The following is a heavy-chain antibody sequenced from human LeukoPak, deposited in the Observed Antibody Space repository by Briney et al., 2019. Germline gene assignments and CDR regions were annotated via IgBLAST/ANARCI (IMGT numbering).Heavy chain of an antibody. CDR1: GGSISISSYY. V-gene: IGHV4-39*02. D-gene: IGHD4-23*01. CDR3: ARDNGGNSGWFDP. J-gene: IGHJ5*02. CDR2: IYYSGST. Sequence: SETLSLTCTVSGGSISISSYYWGWIRQPPGKGLEWIGSIYYSGSTYYNPSLKSRVTISVDTSKNQFSLKLSSVTAADTAVYYCARDNGGNSGWFDPWGQGTLVTVSS.